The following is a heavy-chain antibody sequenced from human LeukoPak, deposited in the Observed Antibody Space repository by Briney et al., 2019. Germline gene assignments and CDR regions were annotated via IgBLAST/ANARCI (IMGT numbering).Heavy chain of an antibody. CDR2: ISGSGGRT. J-gene: IGHJ4*02. CDR1: GGSISSSSYY. Sequence: LSLTCTVSGGSISSSSYYWGWIRQPPGKGLEWVSVISGSGGRTNYADSVKGRFTISRDNAKNSLYLQMNSLRAEDTAVYYCARDSQLSGSYFGGEDYWGQGTLVTVSS. V-gene: IGHV3-11*04. D-gene: IGHD1-26*01. CDR3: ARDSQLSGSYFGGEDY.